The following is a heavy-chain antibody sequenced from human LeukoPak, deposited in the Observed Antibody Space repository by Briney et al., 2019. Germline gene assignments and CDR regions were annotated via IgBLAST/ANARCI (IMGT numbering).Heavy chain of an antibody. Sequence: GGSLRLSRTASGFTFGDYAMSWVRQAPGKGLEWVGFIRSKAYGGTTEYAASVKGRFTISRDDSKSIAYLQMNSLRAEDTAVYYCAREILLWFGELPLYYFDYWGQGTLVTVSS. CDR2: IRSKAYGGTT. V-gene: IGHV3-49*04. J-gene: IGHJ4*02. D-gene: IGHD3-10*01. CDR3: AREILLWFGELPLYYFDY. CDR1: GFTFGDYA.